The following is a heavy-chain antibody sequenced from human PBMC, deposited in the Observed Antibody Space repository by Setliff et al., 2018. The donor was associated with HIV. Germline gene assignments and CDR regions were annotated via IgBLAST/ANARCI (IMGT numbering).Heavy chain of an antibody. CDR1: GYTFTSYG. V-gene: IGHV1-18*01. D-gene: IGHD6-13*01. Sequence: ASVKVSCKASGYTFTSYGINWVRQAPGQGLEWMGWISAYNGDTHYAQKLQGRVTMTTDTSTTTAYMELRSLRSDDTAMYFCARKGQQLSIDYWGQGTLVTVSS. J-gene: IGHJ4*02. CDR2: ISAYNGDT. CDR3: ARKGQQLSIDY.